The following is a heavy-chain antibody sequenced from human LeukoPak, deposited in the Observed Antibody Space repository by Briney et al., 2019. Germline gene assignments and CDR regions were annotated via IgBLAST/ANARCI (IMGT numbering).Heavy chain of an antibody. CDR1: GFTFSSYA. CDR2: ISGSGGST. Sequence: PGGSLRLSCAASGFTFSSYAMSWDRQAPGKGLEWVSAISGSGGSTYYADSVKGRFTISRDNSKNTLYLQMNSLRAEDTAVYYCAKGGGSRKYGMDVWGQGTTVTVSS. CDR3: AKGGGSRKYGMDV. J-gene: IGHJ6*02. V-gene: IGHV3-23*01. D-gene: IGHD3-16*01.